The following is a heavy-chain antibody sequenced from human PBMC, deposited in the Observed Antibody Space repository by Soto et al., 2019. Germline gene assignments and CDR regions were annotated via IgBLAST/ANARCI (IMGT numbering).Heavy chain of an antibody. J-gene: IGHJ4*02. CDR1: GGTFSRYA. V-gene: IGHV1-69*01. CDR3: ARYYGHDCGGGNCYFYF. Sequence: QVQLVQSGDEVKKPGSSVKVSCKASGGTFSRYAINWVRQAPGHGLEWMGGIIPLFGTANYAQKFQGRVTITADESASTAHMELRSLRSEDTAVYYCARYYGHDCGGGNCYFYFWGQGTLVTVSS. CDR2: IIPLFGTA. D-gene: IGHD2-15*01.